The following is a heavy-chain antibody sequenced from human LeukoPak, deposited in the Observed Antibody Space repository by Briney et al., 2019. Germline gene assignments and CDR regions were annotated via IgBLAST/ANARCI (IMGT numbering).Heavy chain of an antibody. Sequence: GASVKGSCKASGYTFTSYYMHWVRQAPGQGLEWMGIINPSGGSTSYAQKFQGRVTMTRDMSTSTVYMELSSLRSEDTAVYYCARDATPGYYDFWSGRNWFDPWGQGTLVTVSS. CDR1: GYTFTSYY. J-gene: IGHJ5*02. CDR2: INPSGGST. D-gene: IGHD3-3*01. V-gene: IGHV1-46*01. CDR3: ARDATPGYYDFWSGRNWFDP.